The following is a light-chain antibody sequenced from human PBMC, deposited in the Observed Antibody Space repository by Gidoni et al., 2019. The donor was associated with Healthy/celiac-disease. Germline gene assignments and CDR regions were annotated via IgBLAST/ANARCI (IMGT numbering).Light chain of an antibody. Sequence: EIVLTQSPGTLSLSPGERATLSCRASQSVSSSYLAWYQQKPGQAPRLLIYGASSRATGIPDRFSGSGSGTDFTLTISRLEPEDFAVFYCQQYGGSRPYTFXQXTKLXIK. CDR1: QSVSSSY. J-gene: IGKJ2*01. V-gene: IGKV3-20*01. CDR3: QQYGGSRPYT. CDR2: GAS.